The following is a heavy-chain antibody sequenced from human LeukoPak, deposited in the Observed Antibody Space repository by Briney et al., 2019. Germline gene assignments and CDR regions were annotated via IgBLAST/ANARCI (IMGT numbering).Heavy chain of an antibody. Sequence: SVKVSCKASGGTFSSYAISWVRQAPGQGLEWMGRIIPILGIANYAQKFQGRVTITADKSTSTAYMELSSLRSEDTAVYYCARDLYSSSSEFDYWGQGTLVTVSS. CDR3: ARDLYSSSSEFDY. CDR2: IIPILGIA. D-gene: IGHD6-13*01. J-gene: IGHJ4*02. V-gene: IGHV1-69*04. CDR1: GGTFSSYA.